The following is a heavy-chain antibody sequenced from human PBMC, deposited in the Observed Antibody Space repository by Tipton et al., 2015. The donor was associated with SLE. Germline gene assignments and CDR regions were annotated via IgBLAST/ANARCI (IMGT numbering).Heavy chain of an antibody. J-gene: IGHJ4*02. Sequence: TLSLTCTVSGDSFSSGSSSWNWVRQPAGKGLEWIGLIYNSGITNYNPSLQSRVTLSVDMSKNQFSLRLSPVTAADTGVYYCAKDYNHDNADYNWGQGTLVIVSS. CDR3: AKDYNHDNADYN. V-gene: IGHV4-61*02. D-gene: IGHD4-17*01. CDR2: IYNSGIT. CDR1: GDSFSSGSSS.